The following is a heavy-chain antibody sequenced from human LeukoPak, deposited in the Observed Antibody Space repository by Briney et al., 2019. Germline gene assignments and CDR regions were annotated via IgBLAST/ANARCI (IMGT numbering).Heavy chain of an antibody. CDR3: ARVVAYYGSGRNYYYGMDV. V-gene: IGHV4-38-2*02. D-gene: IGHD3-10*01. CDR1: GYSISSGYY. J-gene: IGHJ6*02. Sequence: SETLSLTCTVSGYSISSGYYWGWIRQPPGRGLGWFGSIYHSGSTYYNPSLKSRVTISVDTSKNQFSLKLSSVTAADTAVYYCARVVAYYGSGRNYYYGMDVWGQGTTVTVSS. CDR2: IYHSGST.